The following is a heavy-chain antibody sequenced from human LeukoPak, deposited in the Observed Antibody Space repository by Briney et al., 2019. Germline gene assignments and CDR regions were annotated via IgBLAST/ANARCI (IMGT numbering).Heavy chain of an antibody. D-gene: IGHD2/OR15-2a*01. CDR2: IGSSGGTT. CDR3: ATIRIAVGSVY. Sequence: PGGSLRLSCAASGFTFSNYPMSWVRQAPEKGLEWVSSIGSSGGTTYYADSVKGRFTISRDNSKNTLYLQMNGLRAEDTAVYYCATIRIAVGSVYWGQGALVTVSS. V-gene: IGHV3-23*01. J-gene: IGHJ4*02. CDR1: GFTFSNYP.